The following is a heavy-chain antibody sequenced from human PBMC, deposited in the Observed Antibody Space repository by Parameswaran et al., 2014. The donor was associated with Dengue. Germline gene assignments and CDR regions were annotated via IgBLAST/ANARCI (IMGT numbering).Heavy chain of an antibody. CDR2: ISYDGRDK. D-gene: IGHD4-23*01. J-gene: IGHJ6*02. CDR3: AKDNYGGNARDYYYGMGV. Sequence: VRQAPGKGLEWVALISYDGRDKYYADSVKGRFTISRDNSKRTVFLQMNSLRAEDTAVYYCAKDNYGGNARDYYYGMGVWGQGTTVTVSS. V-gene: IGHV3-30*18.